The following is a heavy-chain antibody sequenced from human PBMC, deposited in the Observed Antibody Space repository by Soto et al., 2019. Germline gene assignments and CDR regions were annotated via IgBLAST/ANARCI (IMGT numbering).Heavy chain of an antibody. CDR1: GFTFDDYA. CDR2: ISWNSGSI. J-gene: IGHJ6*03. D-gene: IGHD2-2*01. Sequence: PGGSLRLSCAAPGFTFDDYAMHWVRQAPGKGLETVSGISWNSGSIGYADSVKGRFTISRDNAKNSLYLQMNSLRAEDTALYYCAKEDSDCSSTSCYRGYYMDVWGKGTTVT. CDR3: AKEDSDCSSTSCYRGYYMDV. V-gene: IGHV3-9*01.